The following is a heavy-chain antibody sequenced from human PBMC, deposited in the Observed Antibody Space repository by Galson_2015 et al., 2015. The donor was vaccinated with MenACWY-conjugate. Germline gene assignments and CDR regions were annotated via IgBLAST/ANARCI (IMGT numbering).Heavy chain of an antibody. CDR2: ISYDGSNK. CDR3: AGTNYYGSGGYPTEFDY. CDR1: GFTFSSYA. J-gene: IGHJ4*02. Sequence: SLRLSCAASGFTFSSYAMHWVRQAPGKGLEWVAVISYDGSNKYYADSVKGRLTISRDNSKNTLYLQMNSLTAEDTAVYYCAGTNYYGSGGYPTEFDYWGQGTLVTVSA. D-gene: IGHD3-10*01. V-gene: IGHV3-30*04.